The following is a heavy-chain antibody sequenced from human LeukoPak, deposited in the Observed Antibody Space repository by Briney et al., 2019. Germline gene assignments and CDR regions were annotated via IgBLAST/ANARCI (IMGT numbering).Heavy chain of an antibody. CDR2: ISAYNGNT. D-gene: IGHD5-18*01. V-gene: IGHV1-18*01. J-gene: IGHJ6*02. Sequence: ASVKVSCKASGYTFTSHGISWVRQAPGQGLEWMGWISAYNGNTNYAQKLQGRVTMTTDTSTSTAYMELRSLRSDDTAVYYCARDRRTAMAIYYYYGMDVWGQGTTVTVSS. CDR1: GYTFTSHG. CDR3: ARDRRTAMAIYYYYGMDV.